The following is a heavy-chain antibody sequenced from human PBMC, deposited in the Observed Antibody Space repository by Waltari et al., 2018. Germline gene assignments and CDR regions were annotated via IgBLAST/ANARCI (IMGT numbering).Heavy chain of an antibody. J-gene: IGHJ4*02. CDR1: GFTVSPTY. CDR2: IYGTTNK. Sequence: EVQLVESGGSLIQPGGSLRLSCADSGFTVSPTYMSWIRQAPGRGLEWVSLIYGTTNKHYADSVRGRFTISRDDSKNTLYLEMSSLRVDDTAIYYCATGPISLAPCANWGQGTLVIVSS. CDR3: ATGPISLAPCAN. D-gene: IGHD2-8*02. V-gene: IGHV3-53*01.